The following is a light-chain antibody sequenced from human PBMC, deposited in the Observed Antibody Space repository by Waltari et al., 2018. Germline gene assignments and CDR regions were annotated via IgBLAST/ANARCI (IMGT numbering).Light chain of an antibody. CDR3: CSYAGVHTFWL. Sequence: QSALTQPPSVSGSPEQSVPISCTGSTSDVGGYNSVSWYQQHPGKAPKLIIFDVNQRPPGVPDRFSGSKSGNTASLTISGLRPEDEADYLCCSYAGVHTFWLFGGGTKLTVL. V-gene: IGLV2-11*01. J-gene: IGLJ3*02. CDR2: DVN. CDR1: TSDVGGYNS.